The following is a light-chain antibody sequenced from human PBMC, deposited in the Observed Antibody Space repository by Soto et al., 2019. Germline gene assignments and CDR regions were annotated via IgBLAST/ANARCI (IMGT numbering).Light chain of an antibody. CDR3: QQYYNWLT. Sequence: EIVMTQSPATLSVSPGERGTLSCRASQSIKSNLAWYQQKPGQAPRLLIYDASTRATDIPARFSGSGSGTEFTLTISSLQSEDFAVYYCQQYYNWLTFGGGTKV. CDR1: QSIKSN. J-gene: IGKJ4*01. CDR2: DAS. V-gene: IGKV3-15*01.